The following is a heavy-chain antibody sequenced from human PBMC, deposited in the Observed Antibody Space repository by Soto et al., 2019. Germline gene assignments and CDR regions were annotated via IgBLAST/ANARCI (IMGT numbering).Heavy chain of an antibody. CDR2: ISYDGSNK. Sequence: PGGSLRLSWAASGFTFSSYGMHWVRQAPGKGLEWVAVISYDGSNKYYADSVKGRFTISRDNSKNTLYLQMNSLRAEDTAVYYCAKDSTVYYDSSGPFDYWGQGTLVTVSS. CDR1: GFTFSSYG. V-gene: IGHV3-30*18. J-gene: IGHJ4*02. CDR3: AKDSTVYYDSSGPFDY. D-gene: IGHD3-22*01.